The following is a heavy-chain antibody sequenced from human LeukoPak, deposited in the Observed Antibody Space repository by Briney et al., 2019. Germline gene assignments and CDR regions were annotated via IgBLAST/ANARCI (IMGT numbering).Heavy chain of an antibody. CDR3: ARGHDSSGHRAAF. CDR1: GDTFFSHA. CDR2: IIPIIGTG. Sequence: ASVKVSCKASGDTFFSHAITWVRQAPGQGLEWMGRIIPIIGTGNYAQKFQGRVTITADKSTNTAYMELTSVTSEDTAVYYCARGHDSSGHRAAFWGQGTRVTVSS. J-gene: IGHJ4*02. V-gene: IGHV1-69*04. D-gene: IGHD3-22*01.